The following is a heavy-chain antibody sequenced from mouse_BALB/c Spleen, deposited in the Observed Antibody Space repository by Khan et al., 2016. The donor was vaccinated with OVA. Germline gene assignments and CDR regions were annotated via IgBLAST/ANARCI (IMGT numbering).Heavy chain of an antibody. V-gene: IGHV3-2*02. CDR3: TRGRTY. J-gene: IGHJ3*01. Sequence: EVQLLETGPGLVKPSQSLSLTCTVTGYSITSDYAWNWIRQFPGNKLEWMGYITCSGSTSYTPSLKSRFSITRDTSKNQFFLQLNSVTTEDTATYYCTRGRTYWGQGTLVTVSA. CDR2: ITCSGST. CDR1: GYSITSDYA. D-gene: IGHD3-3*01.